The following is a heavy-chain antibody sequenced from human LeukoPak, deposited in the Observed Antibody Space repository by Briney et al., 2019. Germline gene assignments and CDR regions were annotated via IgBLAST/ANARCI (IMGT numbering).Heavy chain of an antibody. CDR1: GLTFRSYW. J-gene: IGHJ4*02. V-gene: IGHV3-74*01. Sequence: GGSLRLSCAASGLTFRSYWMHWVRQAPGKGLVWVSRINSDGSSTSYADSVKGRFTISRDNAKNSLFLQMSSLRDEDTAVYYCARRERQSGNYYYFDYWGQGTLVTVSS. CDR2: INSDGSST. CDR3: ARRERQSGNYYYFDY. D-gene: IGHD1-26*01.